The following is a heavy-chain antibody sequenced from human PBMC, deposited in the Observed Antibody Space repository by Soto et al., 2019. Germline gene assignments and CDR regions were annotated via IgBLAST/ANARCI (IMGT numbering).Heavy chain of an antibody. D-gene: IGHD1-26*01. CDR2: TNTGGTT. CDR1: GFTVNSNY. V-gene: IGHV3-53*02. Sequence: EVQVLATGGGLIQPGGSLRLSCAASGFTVNSNYMSWVRQAPGEGLQWVSITNTGGTTYYADSVKGRFTVSRDNSKNTLYLQRNSLRAEDTAVYYCAKGDGFILAVWGQGTTVSVSS. CDR3: AKGDGFILAV. J-gene: IGHJ6*02.